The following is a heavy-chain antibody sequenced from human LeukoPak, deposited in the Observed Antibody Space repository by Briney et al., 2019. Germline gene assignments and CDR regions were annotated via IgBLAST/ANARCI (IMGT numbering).Heavy chain of an antibody. J-gene: IGHJ4*02. CDR3: ARLRFLEWLPHPFDY. Sequence: PSQTLSLTCTVSGASISSGSYYWSWIRQPAGKGLEWIGRIYTSGSTNYNPSLKSRVTISVDTSKNQFSLKLSSVTAADTAVYYCARLRFLEWLPHPFDYWGQGTLVTVSS. CDR2: IYTSGST. CDR1: GASISSGSYY. V-gene: IGHV4-61*02. D-gene: IGHD3-3*01.